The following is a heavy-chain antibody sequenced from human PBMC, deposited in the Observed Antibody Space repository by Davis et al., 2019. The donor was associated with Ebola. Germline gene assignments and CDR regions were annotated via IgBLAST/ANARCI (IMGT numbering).Heavy chain of an antibody. CDR2: IWSEGSNK. D-gene: IGHD2-2*01. Sequence: PGGSLRLSCTAAGFTFSRYSLIWVRQAPGKGLEWEAVIWSEGSNKYYADSVKGRFTVSRDKSKNTLYLLMNSLRDDDTAVYYCARDGDVMSPAATGLMDVWGQGTAVTVSS. V-gene: IGHV3-33*08. CDR1: GFTFSRYS. J-gene: IGHJ6*02. CDR3: ARDGDVMSPAATGLMDV.